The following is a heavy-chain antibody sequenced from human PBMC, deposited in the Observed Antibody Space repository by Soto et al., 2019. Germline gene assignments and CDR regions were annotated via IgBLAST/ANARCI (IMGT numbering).Heavy chain of an antibody. J-gene: IGHJ5*02. CDR1: GYTFTSYA. Sequence: ASVKVSCQASGYTFTSYAMHWVRLAPGQRLEWMGWINAGNGNTKYSQKFQGRVTITRDTSASTAYMELSSLRSEDTAVYYCARDRTRSSAFGGFDPWGQGTLVTVSS. CDR2: INAGNGNT. D-gene: IGHD3-10*01. V-gene: IGHV1-3*01. CDR3: ARDRTRSSAFGGFDP.